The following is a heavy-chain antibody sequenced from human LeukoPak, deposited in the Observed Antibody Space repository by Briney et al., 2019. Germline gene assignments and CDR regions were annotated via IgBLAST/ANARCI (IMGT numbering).Heavy chain of an antibody. CDR3: ARGVAITWTGSYSSGWNDALDI. J-gene: IGHJ3*02. D-gene: IGHD6-19*01. Sequence: PGGSLRLSCAASGFSFSTYAIHWVRQAPGKGLEYVSAISTDGSWTYYGNSVKGRFTISRDNSKNTVYLQMDSLRGEDMAAYYCARGVAITWTGSYSSGWNDALDIWGQGTMVTVS. V-gene: IGHV3-64*01. CDR1: GFSFSTYA. CDR2: ISTDGSWT.